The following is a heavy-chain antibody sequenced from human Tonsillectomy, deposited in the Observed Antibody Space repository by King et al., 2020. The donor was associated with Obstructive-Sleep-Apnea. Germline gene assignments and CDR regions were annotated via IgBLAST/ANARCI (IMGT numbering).Heavy chain of an antibody. CDR3: ARDRGYCSSTSCYPSAFDI. V-gene: IGHV3-30*04. Sequence: VQLVESGGGVVQPGRSLRLSCAASGFTFSSYAMHWVRQAPGKGLEWVAVISYDGSNKYYADSVKGRFTISRDNSKNTLYLQMNSLRAEDTAVYYCARDRGYCSSTSCYPSAFDIWGKGTMVTVSS. D-gene: IGHD2-2*01. J-gene: IGHJ3*02. CDR1: GFTFSSYA. CDR2: ISYDGSNK.